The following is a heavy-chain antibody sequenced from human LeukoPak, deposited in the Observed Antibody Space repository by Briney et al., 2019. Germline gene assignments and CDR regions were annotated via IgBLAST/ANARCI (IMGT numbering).Heavy chain of an antibody. CDR3: AKNAAAQQLVHYFDY. Sequence: GGSLRLSCTASGFTVSSNYVSWVRQAPGKGLGWVSLIYSGGDTYYADSVKGRFTISRDNSKNTLHLQMNSLRAEDTAVYYCAKNAAAQQLVHYFDYWGQGTLVTVSS. J-gene: IGHJ4*02. V-gene: IGHV3-53*01. D-gene: IGHD6-13*01. CDR2: IYSGGDT. CDR1: GFTVSSNY.